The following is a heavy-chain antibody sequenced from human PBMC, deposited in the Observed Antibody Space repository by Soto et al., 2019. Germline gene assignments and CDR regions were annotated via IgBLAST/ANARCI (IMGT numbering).Heavy chain of an antibody. CDR2: IYWDDDK. J-gene: IGHJ5*02. Sequence: QITLKESGPTLVRPTQTLTLTCTFSGFSLRDSGVGVGWIRQPPGKALEWLALIYWDDDKRYSPSLKSRLTITKDTSKNPVVLIMPDMDPMDTATYYCAHSPRRYDIYNWFDPWGQGTLVTVSS. V-gene: IGHV2-5*02. CDR3: AHSPRRYDIYNWFDP. CDR1: GFSLRDSGVG. D-gene: IGHD3-9*01.